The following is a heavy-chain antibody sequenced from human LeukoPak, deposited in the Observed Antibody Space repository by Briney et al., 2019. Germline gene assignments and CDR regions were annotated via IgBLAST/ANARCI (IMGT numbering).Heavy chain of an antibody. CDR3: AAMTSVTTGDY. V-gene: IGHV1-8*02. CDR2: MNPSSGNT. Sequence: ASVNVSYKASGYTFTVHYIHWVRQAPGQGLEWMGWMNPSSGNTGYAQKLQRRVTMTRNTSINTAYMELSSLRSEDTAVYYCAAMTSVTTGDYWGQGTLVTVSS. J-gene: IGHJ4*02. D-gene: IGHD4-11*01. CDR1: GYTFTVHY.